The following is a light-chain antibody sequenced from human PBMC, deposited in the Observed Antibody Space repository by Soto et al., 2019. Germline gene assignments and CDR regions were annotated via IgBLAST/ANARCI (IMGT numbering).Light chain of an antibody. Sequence: DIQMTQSPSTLSASEGDRVTITCRASQSISSWLAWYQQKPGKAPKLLIYDASSLESGVPSRFSGSGSGTEFTLTISSLQPDDFANYYCQRFWTFGQGTKVDIK. CDR1: QSISSW. J-gene: IGKJ1*01. V-gene: IGKV1-5*01. CDR2: DAS. CDR3: QRFWT.